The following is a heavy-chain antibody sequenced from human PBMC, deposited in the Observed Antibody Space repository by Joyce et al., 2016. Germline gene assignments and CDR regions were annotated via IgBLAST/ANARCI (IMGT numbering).Heavy chain of an antibody. J-gene: IGHJ3*01. CDR1: GYDFSSYW. V-gene: IGHV5-51*01. Sequence: EVQLVQSGAEVKKPGKSLKISCKASGYDFSSYWIAWVRQMPGKVLEWMGNIYPGDYDVRYSPSFQGRVTISANKSVTTAYLQWTSLKASDSARYFCARIGATASDALDVWGQGTVVTVSS. CDR2: IYPGDYDV. D-gene: IGHD2-21*02. CDR3: ARIGATASDALDV.